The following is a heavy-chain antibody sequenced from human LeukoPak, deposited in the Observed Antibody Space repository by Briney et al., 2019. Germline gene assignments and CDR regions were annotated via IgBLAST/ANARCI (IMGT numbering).Heavy chain of an antibody. CDR3: ARHIFGSYTAYAYWFFDL. J-gene: IGHJ2*01. CDR1: GFTFSSYS. V-gene: IGHV3-48*02. CDR2: ISPSSRTI. Sequence: GGSLRLSCAASGFTFSSYSMNWVRQAPGKGLEWVSFISPSSRTIYYADSVKGRFTISRDNAKNSLYLQMNGLRDEDTAMYYCARHIFGSYTAYAYWFFDLWGRGTLVTVSS. D-gene: IGHD3-3*01.